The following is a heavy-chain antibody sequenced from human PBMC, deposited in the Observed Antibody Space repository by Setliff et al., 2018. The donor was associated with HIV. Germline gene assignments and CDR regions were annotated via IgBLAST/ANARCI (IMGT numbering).Heavy chain of an antibody. D-gene: IGHD1-7*01. CDR3: ARTRVWADAGRYFDS. CDR1: RDSINSHY. V-gene: IGHV4-59*06. J-gene: IGHJ4*02. CDR2: IFYSGTT. Sequence: SETLSLTCTVSRDSINSHYWSWIRQSPGKGLEWIGYIFYSGTTYYNPSLKSRVVISVDSSKNLFSLNLKSVTAADTAVYYCARTRVWADAGRYFDSWGQGTLVTVSS.